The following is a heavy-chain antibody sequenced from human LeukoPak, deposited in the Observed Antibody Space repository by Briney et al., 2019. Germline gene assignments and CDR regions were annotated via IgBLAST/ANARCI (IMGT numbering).Heavy chain of an antibody. CDR1: GYTFTSYY. CDR2: INPSGGST. J-gene: IGHJ5*02. V-gene: IGHV1-46*01. Sequence: ASVKVSFKASGYTFTSYYMHWVRQAPGQGLEWMGIINPSGGSTSYAQKFQGRVTMTRDTSTSTVYMELSSLRSEDTAVYYCARGSYSGSYSHWFDPWGQGTLVTVSS. D-gene: IGHD1-26*01. CDR3: ARGSYSGSYSHWFDP.